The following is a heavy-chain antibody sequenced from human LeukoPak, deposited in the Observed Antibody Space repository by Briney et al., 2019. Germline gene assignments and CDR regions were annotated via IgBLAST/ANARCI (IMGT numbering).Heavy chain of an antibody. CDR3: AKVAVVDHHTAMGGDY. Sequence: QPGRSLRLSCAASGFTFSSYGMHWVRQAPGKGLEWVAVISYDGSNKYYADSVKGRFTISRDNSKNTLYLQMNSLRAEDTAVYYCAKVAVVDHHTAMGGDYWGQGTLVTVSS. V-gene: IGHV3-30*18. J-gene: IGHJ4*02. D-gene: IGHD5-18*01. CDR1: GFTFSSYG. CDR2: ISYDGSNK.